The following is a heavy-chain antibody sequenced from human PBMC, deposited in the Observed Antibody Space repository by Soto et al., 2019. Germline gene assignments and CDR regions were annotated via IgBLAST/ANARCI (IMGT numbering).Heavy chain of an antibody. CDR3: ARDLTSGDY. V-gene: IGHV1-46*01. D-gene: IGHD7-27*01. Sequence: QVQLVQSGAEVKNPGASVKLSCKASGYIFTNYYIHWVRQAPGQGLEWMAIINPNGGSTNYAQEFQGRVTLARDTFTNTVYMERSRLRSEDTAIYYCARDLTSGDYWGQGTLVTVSS. CDR1: GYIFTNYY. J-gene: IGHJ4*02. CDR2: INPNGGST.